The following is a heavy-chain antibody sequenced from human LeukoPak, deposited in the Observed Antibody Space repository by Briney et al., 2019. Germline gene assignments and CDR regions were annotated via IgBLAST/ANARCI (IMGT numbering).Heavy chain of an antibody. Sequence: SVKVSCKASGGTFSSYAISWVRQAPGQGLEWMGGIIPIFGTANYAQKFQGRVTITADESTSTAYMELSSLRSEDTAVYYCAXQGVDCSGGXCYPYAADYWGQGTLVTVSS. CDR2: IIPIFGTA. D-gene: IGHD2-15*01. CDR3: AXQGVDCSGGXCYPYAADY. V-gene: IGHV1-69*13. J-gene: IGHJ4*02. CDR1: GGTFSSYA.